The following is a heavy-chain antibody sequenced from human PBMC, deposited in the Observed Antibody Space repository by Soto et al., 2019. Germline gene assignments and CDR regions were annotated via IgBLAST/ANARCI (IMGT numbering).Heavy chain of an antibody. J-gene: IGHJ6*02. D-gene: IGHD5-12*01. V-gene: IGHV4-31*03. CDR1: GGSISSGGYY. CDR3: AASCVACGGFNYYGMDV. CDR2: IYYSGST. Sequence: QVQLQESGPGLVKPSQTLSLTCTVSGGSISSGGYYWSWIRQHPGKGLEWIGYIYYSGSTYYNPSLQSRVTISVDTSKNQCSLKLSSVTAADTAVYYCAASCVACGGFNYYGMDVWGQGTTVTVSS.